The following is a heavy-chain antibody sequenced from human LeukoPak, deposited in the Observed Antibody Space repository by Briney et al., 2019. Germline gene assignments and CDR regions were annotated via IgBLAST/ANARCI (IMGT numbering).Heavy chain of an antibody. CDR2: ISSSSKYI. V-gene: IGHV3-21*01. CDR1: GFTFSSYE. Sequence: GGSLRLSCAASGFTFSSYEMNWVRQAPGKGLDWVSSISSSSKYIYYADSVKGRFTISRDNAKNSLYLQMNSLTVEDTAVYYCARSPQGTGSPADYWGQGTLVTVSS. J-gene: IGHJ4*02. CDR3: ARSPQGTGSPADY. D-gene: IGHD1-1*01.